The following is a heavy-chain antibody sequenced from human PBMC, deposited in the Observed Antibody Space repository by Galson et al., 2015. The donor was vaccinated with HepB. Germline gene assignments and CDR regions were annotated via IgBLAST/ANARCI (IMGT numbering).Heavy chain of an antibody. CDR3: AKDRTPVADKQVGFDY. Sequence: SLRLSCAASGFTFSDFGIHWVRQAPGKGLEWVAFIRYDGSKKYYADSVKGRFTISRDNSKNTLYLQMNSLRAEDTAVFYCAKDRTPVADKQVGFDYWGQGTLVTVSS. CDR2: IRYDGSKK. D-gene: IGHD6-19*01. V-gene: IGHV3-30*02. J-gene: IGHJ4*02. CDR1: GFTFSDFG.